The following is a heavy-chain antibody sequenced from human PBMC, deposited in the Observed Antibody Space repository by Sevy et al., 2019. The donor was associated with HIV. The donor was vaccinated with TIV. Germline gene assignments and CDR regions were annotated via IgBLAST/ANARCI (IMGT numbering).Heavy chain of an antibody. J-gene: IGHJ4*02. CDR1: GFTFSSYA. CDR3: AKVLDSSDIDDFDY. Sequence: GGSLRLSCAASGFTFSSYAMTWVRQAPGKGLMWVSAISVSGGSTYYADSVKGRFTISRDNSKNTLYLQMNSLRAEDTAVYYCAKVLDSSDIDDFDYWGQGTLVTVSS. D-gene: IGHD3-22*01. CDR2: ISVSGGST. V-gene: IGHV3-23*01.